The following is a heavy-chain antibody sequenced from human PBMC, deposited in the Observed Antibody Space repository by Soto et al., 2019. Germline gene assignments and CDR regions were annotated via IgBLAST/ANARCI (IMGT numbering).Heavy chain of an antibody. J-gene: IGHJ6*02. Sequence: EVQLLESGGGLVQPGGSLRLSCAASGFTFSSYAMGWVRQAPGKGLEWVSTISGGGGGNIYYGESVRGRVTMSRDDSSSTLYVEMNSLRAEDTAIYYCAKVVGPEYTLYAMDVWGRGTTVTVAS. CDR1: GFTFSSYA. CDR3: AKVVGPEYTLYAMDV. D-gene: IGHD2-15*01. CDR2: ISGGGGGNI. V-gene: IGHV3-23*01.